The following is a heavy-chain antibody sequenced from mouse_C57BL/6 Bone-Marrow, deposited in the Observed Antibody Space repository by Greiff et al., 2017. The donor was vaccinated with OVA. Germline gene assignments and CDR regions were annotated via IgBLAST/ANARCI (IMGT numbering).Heavy chain of an antibody. D-gene: IGHD2-3*01. CDR2: ISSGSSTI. CDR1: GFTFSDYG. V-gene: IGHV5-17*01. CDR3: ARGLRWFLPNAMDY. J-gene: IGHJ4*01. Sequence: EVKLVESGGGLVKPGGSLKLSCAASGFTFSDYGMHWVRQAPEKGLEWVAYISSGSSTIYYADTVKGRFTISRDNAKNTLFLQMTSLRSEDTAMYYCARGLRWFLPNAMDYWGQGTSVTVSS.